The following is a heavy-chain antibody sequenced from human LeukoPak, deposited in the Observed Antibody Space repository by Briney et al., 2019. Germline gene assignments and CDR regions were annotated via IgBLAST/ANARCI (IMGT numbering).Heavy chain of an antibody. CDR3: ARDDDCSSTSCSYWFDP. J-gene: IGHJ5*02. Sequence: GASVKVSCKAFGYTFTGYYMHWVRQAPGQGLEWMGWINPNSGGTNYAQKFQGRVTMTRDTSISTAYMELSRLRSDDTAVYYCARDDDCSSTSCSYWFDPWGQGTLVTVSS. V-gene: IGHV1-2*02. CDR1: GYTFTGYY. D-gene: IGHD2-2*01. CDR2: INPNSGGT.